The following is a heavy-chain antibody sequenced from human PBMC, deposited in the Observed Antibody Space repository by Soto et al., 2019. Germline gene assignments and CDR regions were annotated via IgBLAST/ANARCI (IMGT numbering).Heavy chain of an antibody. Sequence: QVQLQESGPGLVKPSQTLSLTCTVSGGSISSGGYYWSWIRQHPGKGLEWIGYIYYSGSTYYNPSHNSRVTIPVDTSKNQFSLKLSSVTAADTAVYYCARSSTSANYFDYWGQGTLVTVSS. J-gene: IGHJ4*02. CDR3: ARSSTSANYFDY. D-gene: IGHD2-2*01. CDR1: GGSISSGGYY. CDR2: IYYSGST. V-gene: IGHV4-31*03.